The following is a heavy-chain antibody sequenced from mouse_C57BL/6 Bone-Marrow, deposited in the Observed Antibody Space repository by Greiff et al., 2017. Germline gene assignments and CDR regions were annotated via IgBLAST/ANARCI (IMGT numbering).Heavy chain of an antibody. Sequence: VQLKESGGGLVKPGGSLKLSCAASGFTFSDYGMHWVRQAPEKGLEWVAYISSGSSTIYYADTVKGRFTISRDNAKNTLFLQMTSLRSEDTAMYYCARDSNYVWDYGGKGTTLTVSS. CDR3: ARDSNYVWDY. V-gene: IGHV5-17*01. J-gene: IGHJ2*01. D-gene: IGHD2-5*01. CDR1: GFTFSDYG. CDR2: ISSGSSTI.